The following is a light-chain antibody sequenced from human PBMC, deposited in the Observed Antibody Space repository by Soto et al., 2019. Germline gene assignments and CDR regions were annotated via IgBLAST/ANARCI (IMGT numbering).Light chain of an antibody. Sequence: EIVLSHSPGTLSLSAGERATLSCRASQSVGSSYLAWYQQKPGQAPRLLIYGASSRATGIPDRFSGSGSGTDFTLTITRLEPEDFAVYYCQQRSDWFTFGQGTRLEIK. CDR3: QQRSDWFT. CDR1: QSVGSSY. CDR2: GAS. V-gene: IGKV3D-20*02. J-gene: IGKJ5*01.